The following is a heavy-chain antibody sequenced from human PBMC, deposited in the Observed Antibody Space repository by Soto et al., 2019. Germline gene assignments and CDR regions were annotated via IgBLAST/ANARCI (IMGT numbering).Heavy chain of an antibody. V-gene: IGHV1-69*06. CDR3: ERDQHRIAASDYYYYGMDV. J-gene: IGHJ6*02. D-gene: IGHD6-25*01. CDR2: IIPIFGTA. Sequence: QVQLVQSGAEVKKPGSSVKVSCKASGGTFSSYAISWVRQAPGQGLEWMGGIIPIFGTANYAQKFQGRVTITADKDTSTAYIVLRSLRSEDTAVYYCERDQHRIAASDYYYYGMDVWGQGTTVTVAS. CDR1: GGTFSSYA.